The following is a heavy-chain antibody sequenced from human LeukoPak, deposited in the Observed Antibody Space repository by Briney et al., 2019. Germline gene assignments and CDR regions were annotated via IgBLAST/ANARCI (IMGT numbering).Heavy chain of an antibody. CDR2: IDQEGGEQ. V-gene: IGHV3-7*01. Sequence: SGGSLRLSCVVSGFNFSNYWMSWVRQAPGEGLEWVANIDQEGGEQNYVDSVKGRFSISRDNAKTSVYLQMNSLKVEDTAFYYCARSKAGGYWGQGTLVTVSS. CDR3: ARSKAGGY. D-gene: IGHD3-10*01. CDR1: GFNFSNYW. J-gene: IGHJ4*02.